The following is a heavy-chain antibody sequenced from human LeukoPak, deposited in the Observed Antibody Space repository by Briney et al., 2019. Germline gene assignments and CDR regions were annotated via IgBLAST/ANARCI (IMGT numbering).Heavy chain of an antibody. J-gene: IGHJ4*02. CDR1: GYTFTGYY. V-gene: IGHV1-2*02. D-gene: IGHD3-3*01. Sequence: ASVKVSCKASGYTFTGYYMHWVRQAPGQGLEWMGWINPNSGGTNYAQKFQGRVTMTRDTPISTAYMELSRLRSDDTAVYYCARDRDDFWSGYYHYWGQGTLVTVSS. CDR2: INPNSGGT. CDR3: ARDRDDFWSGYYHY.